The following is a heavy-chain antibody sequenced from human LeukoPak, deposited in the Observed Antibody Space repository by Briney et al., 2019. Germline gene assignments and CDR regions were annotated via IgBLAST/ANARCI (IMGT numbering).Heavy chain of an antibody. Sequence: GASVKVSCKASGYTFISYGITWVRQAPGQGLEWMGWVSAHNGNTDYAQKFQGRVTMTTDTSTRTAYMELRSLRSGDTAVYYCARAIAVVGATTDFQYWGQGTQVTVSS. J-gene: IGHJ1*01. CDR3: ARAIAVVGATTDFQY. CDR2: VSAHNGNT. V-gene: IGHV1-18*04. D-gene: IGHD6-19*01. CDR1: GYTFISYG.